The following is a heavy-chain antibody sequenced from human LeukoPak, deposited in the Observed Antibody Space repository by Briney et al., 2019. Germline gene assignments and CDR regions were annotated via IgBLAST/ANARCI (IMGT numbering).Heavy chain of an antibody. CDR2: IKPDGSEK. D-gene: IGHD3-22*01. CDR3: ARGQYHYDSSGYYQFDY. V-gene: IGHV3-7*03. J-gene: IGHJ4*02. Sequence: GGSLRLSCAASEFTFSSFWMNWVRQAPGKGLEWVANIKPDGSEKYYVDSVKGRFTISRDNAKNSLYLQMNSLRAEDTAVNYCARGQYHYDSSGYYQFDYWGQGTLVTVSS. CDR1: EFTFSSFW.